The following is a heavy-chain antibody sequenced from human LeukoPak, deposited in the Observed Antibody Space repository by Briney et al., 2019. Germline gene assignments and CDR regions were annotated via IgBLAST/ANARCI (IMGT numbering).Heavy chain of an antibody. CDR3: ARDLGGAVAGKRWFDT. D-gene: IGHD6-19*01. J-gene: IGHJ5*02. V-gene: IGHV1-69*05. Sequence: GASVKVSCEASGGTSRSYAIRWVRQAPGQGLEWMGRIIPLFGTANYTQKLHGRVTNTTDESTSTAYMELSSLRSEDTAVYYGARDLGGAVAGKRWFDTWGQGALVTVSP. CDR1: GGTSRSYA. CDR2: IIPLFGTA.